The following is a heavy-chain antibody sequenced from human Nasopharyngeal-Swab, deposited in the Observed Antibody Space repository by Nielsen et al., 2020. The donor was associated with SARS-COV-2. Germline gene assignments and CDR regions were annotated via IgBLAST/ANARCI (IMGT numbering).Heavy chain of an antibody. CDR1: GYSFTNYW. D-gene: IGHD5-12*01. CDR2: TSPSNSDT. V-gene: IGHV5-51*01. J-gene: IGHJ4*02. Sequence: GESLKISCKGSGYSFTNYWIDWVRQMPGKGLAWMAITSPSNSDTRYSPSFEGQVTISVDKSINTAYLQWSSLKASDTAMYYCARRFLGGYDRGGYFDYWGQGTLITVSS. CDR3: ARRFLGGYDRGGYFDY.